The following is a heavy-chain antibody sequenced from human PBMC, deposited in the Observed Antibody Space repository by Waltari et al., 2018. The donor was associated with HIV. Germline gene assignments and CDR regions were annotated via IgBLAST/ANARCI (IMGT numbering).Heavy chain of an antibody. V-gene: IGHV3-48*01. CDR1: GFTFSSYS. J-gene: IGHJ6*02. CDR3: ARSEGVLDIVVVVAARPLGMDV. CDR2: ISSSSSTI. Sequence: EVQLVESGGGLVQPGGSLRLSCAASGFTFSSYSMNWVRQAPGKGLEWVSYISSSSSTIYYADSVKGRFTISRDNAKNSLYLQMNSLRAEDTAVYYCARSEGVLDIVVVVAARPLGMDVWGQGTTVTVSS. D-gene: IGHD2-15*01.